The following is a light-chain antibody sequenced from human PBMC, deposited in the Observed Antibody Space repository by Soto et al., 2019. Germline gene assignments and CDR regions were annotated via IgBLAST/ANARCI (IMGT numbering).Light chain of an antibody. CDR2: DNN. V-gene: IGLV1-51*01. Sequence: QSALTQPASVAGSLGQSITVSCTGTRGNLGSYDLVSWYQKYPGKAPTLLIYDNNKRPSGIPDRFSGSKSGTSATLGITGLQTGDEADYSCGTWDSSLSAVVFGGGTKLTVL. CDR3: GTWDSSLSAVV. J-gene: IGLJ2*01. CDR1: RGNLGSYDL.